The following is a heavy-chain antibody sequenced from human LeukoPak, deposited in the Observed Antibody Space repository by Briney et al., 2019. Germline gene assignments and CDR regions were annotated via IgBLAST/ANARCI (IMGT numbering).Heavy chain of an antibody. V-gene: IGHV3-33*06. CDR3: AKGTKDYGSGSYYREDHDGFDI. CDR1: GFTFSSYG. D-gene: IGHD3-10*01. J-gene: IGHJ3*02. CDR2: IWYDGSNK. Sequence: VRSLRLSCAASGFTFSSYGMDWVRQAAGKGLEWVAVIWYDGSNKHYADSVKGRFTISRDNSKNTLYLQMNSLRAEDTAVYYCAKGTKDYGSGSYYREDHDGFDIWGQGTMVTVSS.